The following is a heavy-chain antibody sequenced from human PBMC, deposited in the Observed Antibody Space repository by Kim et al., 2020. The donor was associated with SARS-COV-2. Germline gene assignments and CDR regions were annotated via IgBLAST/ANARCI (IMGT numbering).Heavy chain of an antibody. Sequence: SVKVSCKASGGTFSSYAISWVRQAPGQGLEWMGGIIPIFGTANYAQKFQGRVTITADESTSTAYMELSSLRSEDTAVYYCGVGRGWYYGMDVWGQGTTFTVSS. CDR1: GGTFSSYA. V-gene: IGHV1-69*13. D-gene: IGHD6-19*01. CDR3: GVGRGWYYGMDV. CDR2: IIPIFGTA. J-gene: IGHJ6*02.